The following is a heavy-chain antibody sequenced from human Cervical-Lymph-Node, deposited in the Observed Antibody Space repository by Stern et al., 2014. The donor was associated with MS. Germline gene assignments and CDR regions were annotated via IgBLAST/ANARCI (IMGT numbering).Heavy chain of an antibody. CDR3: ARGPLMRGWFES. Sequence: QVQLVQSGAEVKKPGASVRVSCTTSEDTFTRYYVHWVRQAPGQGFQWMGIINPSGGGTTYAQKFQGRVTMTRDTSTSTVFMELSGLTSEDTAVYYCARGPLMRGWFESWGQGILVTVSS. CDR2: INPSGGGT. CDR1: EDTFTRYY. V-gene: IGHV1-46*01. J-gene: IGHJ5*01.